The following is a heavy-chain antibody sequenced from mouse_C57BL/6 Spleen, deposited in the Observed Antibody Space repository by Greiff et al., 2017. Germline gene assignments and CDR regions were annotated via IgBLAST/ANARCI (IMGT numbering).Heavy chain of an antibody. CDR1: GYSFTDYN. CDR3: ARLGSNPFAY. D-gene: IGHD2-5*01. V-gene: IGHV1-39*01. J-gene: IGHJ3*01. Sequence: VQLKESGPELVKPGASVKISCKASGYSFTDYNMNWVKQSNGKSVEWIGVINPNYGTTNYNQKFKGKATMTVDQSSSTAYMQLNSLTSEDSAVYYCARLGSNPFAYWGQGTLVTVSA. CDR2: INPNYGTT.